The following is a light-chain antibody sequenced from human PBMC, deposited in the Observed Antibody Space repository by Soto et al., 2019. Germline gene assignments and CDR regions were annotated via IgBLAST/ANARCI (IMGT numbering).Light chain of an antibody. CDR1: QSVSSD. Sequence: EIVLTQSPATLSLSPGERATLSFSAIQSVSSDLAWDQKKPGQAPRLLIYDASNRATGIPARFSGSGSGTDFTLTISSLEPEDFAVYYCQQRSNWPPVTFGGGTKVEIK. V-gene: IGKV3-11*01. CDR2: DAS. J-gene: IGKJ4*01. CDR3: QQRSNWPPVT.